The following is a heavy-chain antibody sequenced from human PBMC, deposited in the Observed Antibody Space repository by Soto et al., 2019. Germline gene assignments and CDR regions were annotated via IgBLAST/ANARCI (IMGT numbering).Heavy chain of an antibody. V-gene: IGHV1-69*04. Sequence: GASVKVSCKASGGTFSSYTISWVRQAPGQGLEWMGRIIPILGIANYAQKFQGRVTITADKSTSTAYMELSSLRSEDTAVYYCARDSMVALDAFDIWGQGTMVTVS. CDR1: GGTFSSYT. D-gene: IGHD5-12*01. CDR2: IIPILGIA. J-gene: IGHJ3*02. CDR3: ARDSMVALDAFDI.